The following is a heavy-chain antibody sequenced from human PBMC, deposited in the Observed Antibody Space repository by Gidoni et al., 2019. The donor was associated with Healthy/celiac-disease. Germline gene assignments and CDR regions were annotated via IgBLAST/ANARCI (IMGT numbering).Heavy chain of an antibody. CDR1: LCSISSRSYY. CDR3: ARRYLRWYNFDY. CDR2: IYYSVST. J-gene: IGHJ4*02. D-gene: IGHD2-21*01. Sequence: QLQLQESCPVLVKPSETLSLTCPVSLCSISSRSYYWGWLRQPPGKVLEWIGSIYYSVSTYYNKSLKSRVTIAVDTSKNQYSRKMRSVTAADTAVYYCARRYLRWYNFDYWGQGTLVTVSS. V-gene: IGHV4-39*01.